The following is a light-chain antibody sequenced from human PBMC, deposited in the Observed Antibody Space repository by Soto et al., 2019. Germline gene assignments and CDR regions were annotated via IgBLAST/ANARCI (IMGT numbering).Light chain of an antibody. CDR2: DAS. J-gene: IGKJ1*01. V-gene: IGKV1-5*01. CDR3: QQYNTYPWT. Sequence: DIQMTQSPATLSASGGDRVTITCRASQSISSWLAWYQQKPGKVPKLLIDDASSLESGVPSRFSGSGSGTEFTLTISSLQPDDFATYYCQQYNTYPWTFGQGTKVDIK. CDR1: QSISSW.